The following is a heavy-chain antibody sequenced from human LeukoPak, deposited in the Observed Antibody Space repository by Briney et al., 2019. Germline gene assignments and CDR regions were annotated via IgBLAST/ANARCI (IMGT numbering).Heavy chain of an antibody. J-gene: IGHJ3*02. CDR2: IYSGGST. Sequence: GGSLRLSCAASGFTVSSNCMSWVRQAPGKGLEWVSVIYSGGSTYYADSVKGRFTISRDNSKNTLYLQMNSLRAEDTAVCYCARVPDYGGNSGDAFDIWGQGTMVAVSS. CDR1: GFTVSSNC. D-gene: IGHD4-23*01. V-gene: IGHV3-66*01. CDR3: ARVPDYGGNSGDAFDI.